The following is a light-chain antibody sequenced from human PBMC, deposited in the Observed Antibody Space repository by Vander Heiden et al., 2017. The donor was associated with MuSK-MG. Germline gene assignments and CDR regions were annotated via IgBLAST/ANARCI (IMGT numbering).Light chain of an antibody. Sequence: SSELTQAPAVSVALGQTVRITCQGDSLRSSYANWYQQKPGQAPILVIYAKNKRPSVIPDRFSGSTSGNTASLTITGAQAEDEADYYCNSRDSSGNHVLFGGGTKLTVL. CDR1: SLRSSY. V-gene: IGLV3-19*01. CDR2: AKN. J-gene: IGLJ2*01. CDR3: NSRDSSGNHVL.